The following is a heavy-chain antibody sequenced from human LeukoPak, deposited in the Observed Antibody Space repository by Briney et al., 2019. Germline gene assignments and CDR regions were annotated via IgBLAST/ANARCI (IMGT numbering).Heavy chain of an antibody. CDR2: IYYSGST. Sequence: SETLSLTCTVSGGSISSSSYYWGWIRQPPGKGLEWIGSIYYSGSTYYNPSLKSRVTISVDTSKNQFSLKLSSVTAADTAVYYCARHEVYDYVWGSYGPYYFDYWGQGTLVTVSS. D-gene: IGHD3-16*01. J-gene: IGHJ4*02. V-gene: IGHV4-39*01. CDR1: GGSISSSSYY. CDR3: ARHEVYDYVWGSYGPYYFDY.